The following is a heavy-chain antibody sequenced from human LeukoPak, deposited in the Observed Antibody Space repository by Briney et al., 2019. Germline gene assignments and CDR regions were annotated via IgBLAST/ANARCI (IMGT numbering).Heavy chain of an antibody. D-gene: IGHD5-18*01. Sequence: GGSLRLSCAASGFTFSSYAMSWVRQAPGNGLERVSTISDSGGSTYCADSVKGRFTISRDNSKNTLYLQMNSLRADDTAVYYCAKRPLQLWTFDYWGQGTLVTVSS. CDR3: AKRPLQLWTFDY. V-gene: IGHV3-23*01. J-gene: IGHJ4*02. CDR1: GFTFSSYA. CDR2: ISDSGGST.